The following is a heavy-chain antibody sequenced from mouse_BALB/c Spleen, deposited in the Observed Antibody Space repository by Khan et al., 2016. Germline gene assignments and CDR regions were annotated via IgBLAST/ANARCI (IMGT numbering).Heavy chain of an antibody. Sequence: EVQLQESGPGLMKPSQSLSLTCTVTGYSITSDYAWNWIRQFPGNKLEWMGYIIYSGSPTYTPSLKSRISITRDTSKNQFFLQLNSVTIEDTATYYCASDGPNYAMDYWGQGTSVTVSS. V-gene: IGHV3-2*02. CDR1: GYSITSDYA. CDR2: IIYSGSP. J-gene: IGHJ4*01. D-gene: IGHD2-3*01. CDR3: ASDGPNYAMDY.